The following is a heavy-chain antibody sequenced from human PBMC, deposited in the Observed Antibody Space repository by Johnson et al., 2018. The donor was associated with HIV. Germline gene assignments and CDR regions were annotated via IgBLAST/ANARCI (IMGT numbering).Heavy chain of an antibody. Sequence: QVQLVESGGGVVQPGRSLRLSCAASGFTFSSYGMHWVRQAPGKGLEWVAVIWYDGSNKYYADSVKGRFTVSRDNYKNTLYLQMNSLRDEDTAVYYCAKVHGSSSNGFDIWGQGTMVTVSS. CDR3: AKVHGSSSNGFDI. J-gene: IGHJ3*02. CDR1: GFTFSSYG. D-gene: IGHD6-6*01. V-gene: IGHV3-33*06. CDR2: IWYDGSNK.